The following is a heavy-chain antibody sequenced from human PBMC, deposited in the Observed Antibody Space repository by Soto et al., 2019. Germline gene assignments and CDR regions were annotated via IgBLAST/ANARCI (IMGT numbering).Heavy chain of an antibody. D-gene: IGHD2-2*01. J-gene: IGHJ5*02. CDR1: GFNVSSYW. V-gene: IGHV3-74*01. CDR2: INSDGSST. CDR3: ARAPGGRCSSTSCYSAGYNWFDP. Sequence: GGAQRLSYEPSGFNVSSYWMQSVRQAQGKGLVWVSRINSDGSSTSYADSVKGRFTISRDNAKNTLYLQMNSLRAEDTAVYYCARAPGGRCSSTSCYSAGYNWFDPWGQGTLVTVSS.